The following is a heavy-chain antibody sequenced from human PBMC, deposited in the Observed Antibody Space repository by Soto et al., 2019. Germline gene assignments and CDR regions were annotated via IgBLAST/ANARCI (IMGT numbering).Heavy chain of an antibody. J-gene: IGHJ4*02. CDR1: GFTFSTYG. D-gene: IGHD3-16*01. CDR3: VCGGNFFVY. V-gene: IGHV3-7*01. CDR2: INQDGSER. Sequence: EVQLVESGGGLVQPGGSLRLPCAASGFTFSTYGMHWVRQPPGKGLEWVASINQDGSERYYVDSVRGRFTISRDNAKNSLYLQRNSLRAEDTAVYYCVCGGNFFVYWGQGTLVTVSP.